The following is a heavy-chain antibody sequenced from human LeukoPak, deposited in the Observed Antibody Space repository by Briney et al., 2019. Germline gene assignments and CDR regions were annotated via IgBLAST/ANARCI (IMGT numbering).Heavy chain of an antibody. CDR2: IYWDDDK. Sequence: TLSLTCTVSGYSFRSDYYWGWIRQPPGKALEWLALIYWDDDKRYSPSLKSRLTITKDTSKNQVVLTMTNMDPVDTATYYCAHSYYYDSSGYYPLRVFDYWGQGTLVTVSS. J-gene: IGHJ4*02. CDR1: GYSFRSDYYW. CDR3: AHSYYYDSSGYYPLRVFDY. V-gene: IGHV2-5*02. D-gene: IGHD3-22*01.